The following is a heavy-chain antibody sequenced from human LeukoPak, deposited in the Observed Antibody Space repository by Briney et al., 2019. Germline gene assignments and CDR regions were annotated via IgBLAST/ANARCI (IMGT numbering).Heavy chain of an antibody. V-gene: IGHV3-23*01. CDR3: VKGGGGFNPFDS. CDR1: GFNFGAYA. D-gene: IGHD2-15*01. CDR2: IHHSGGAT. J-gene: IGHJ4*02. Sequence: GGSLRLSCAASGFNFGAYAMNWVRQAPGKGQEWVSVIHHSGGATYYADSVRGRFTISRDNSKNTLYLQMNGLRVEDTAVYYCVKGGGGFNPFDSWGQGTLVTVSS.